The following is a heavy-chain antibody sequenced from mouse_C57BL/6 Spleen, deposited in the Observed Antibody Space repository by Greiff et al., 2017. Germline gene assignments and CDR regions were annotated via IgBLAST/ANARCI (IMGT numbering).Heavy chain of an antibody. CDR2: INPGSGGT. Sequence: VQLQESGAELVRPGTSVKVSCKASGYAFTNYLIEWVKQRPGQGLEWIGVINPGSGGTNYNEKFKGKATLTADKSSSTAYMQLSSLTSEDSAVYCCARFYDGDYYAMDYWGQGTSVTVSS. CDR1: GYAFTNYL. D-gene: IGHD2-3*01. CDR3: ARFYDGDYYAMDY. V-gene: IGHV1-54*01. J-gene: IGHJ4*01.